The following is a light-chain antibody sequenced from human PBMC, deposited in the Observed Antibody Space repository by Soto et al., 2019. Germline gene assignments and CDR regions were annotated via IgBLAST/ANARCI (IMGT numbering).Light chain of an antibody. CDR3: QQYGSSGT. CDR2: GAS. Sequence: VLPPSPGTLSLSPGERATLSCTTRQSVSNNYLAWYQQDHGQAPSLYVNGASDRATGSPDRVSGSGSGTDFTLTISRLEPEDFAVYYCQQYGSSGTFGQGTKVDIK. J-gene: IGKJ1*01. CDR1: QSVSNNY. V-gene: IGKV3-20*01.